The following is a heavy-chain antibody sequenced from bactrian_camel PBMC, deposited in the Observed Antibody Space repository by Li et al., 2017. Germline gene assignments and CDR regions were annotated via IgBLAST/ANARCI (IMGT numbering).Heavy chain of an antibody. J-gene: IGHJ4*01. CDR3: GQIFNCYNGPSVSPPLHGLRTALPSAATLST. CDR2: IDSEGST. V-gene: IGHV3S55*01. CDR1: GGRYAGFC. D-gene: IGHD2*01. Sequence: HVQLVESGGGSVQAGGSLRLSCEVSGGRYAGFCMGWFRQVPGKEREGVAVIDSEGSTNYADSVKGRFIVSKKNGENTLHLQMNSLKPEDTAGTTVGQIFNCYNGPSVSPPLHGLRTALPSAATLSTGARGPRSPSP.